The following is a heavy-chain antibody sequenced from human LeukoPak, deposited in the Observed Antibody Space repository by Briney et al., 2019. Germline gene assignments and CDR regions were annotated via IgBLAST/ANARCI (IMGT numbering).Heavy chain of an antibody. CDR2: IRYDGSDE. Sequence: GGSLRLSCAASGFTSSSYGMHWVRQAPGKGLEWVAFIRYDGSDEYFADSVKGRFTISRDNSKNTLYLQMNSLRAEDTAVYYCAKDVGGYTYGLGYYFDYWGQGTLVTVSS. CDR1: GFTSSSYG. J-gene: IGHJ4*02. CDR3: AKDVGGYTYGLGYYFDY. D-gene: IGHD5-18*01. V-gene: IGHV3-30*02.